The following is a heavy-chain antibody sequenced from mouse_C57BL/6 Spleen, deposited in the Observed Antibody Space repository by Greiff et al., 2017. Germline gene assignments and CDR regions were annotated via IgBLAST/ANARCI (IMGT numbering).Heavy chain of an antibody. CDR2: IHPNSGST. CDR1: GYTFTSYW. V-gene: IGHV1-64*01. D-gene: IGHD1-1*01. Sequence: QVQLQQPGAELVKPGASVKLSCKASGYTFTSYWMHWVKQRPGQGLEWIGMIHPNSGSTNYNEKFKSKATLTVDKSSSTAYMQLSSLTSEDSAVYYCAGYYYGSEDYFDYWGQGTTLTVSS. J-gene: IGHJ2*01. CDR3: AGYYYGSEDYFDY.